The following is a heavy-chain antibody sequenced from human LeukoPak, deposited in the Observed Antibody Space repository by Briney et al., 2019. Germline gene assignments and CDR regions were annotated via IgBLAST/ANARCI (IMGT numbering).Heavy chain of an antibody. CDR3: AKDGGFYGENLDY. Sequence: GGSLRLSCAASGFTFSSYAMHWVRQAPGKGLEWVAVISYDGSSKYYADSVKGRFTISRDNSKNTLFLQMNSLRADDTAVFYCAKDGGFYGENLDYWGQGTLVTVSS. CDR2: ISYDGSSK. CDR1: GFTFSSYA. J-gene: IGHJ4*02. V-gene: IGHV3-30*18. D-gene: IGHD4-17*01.